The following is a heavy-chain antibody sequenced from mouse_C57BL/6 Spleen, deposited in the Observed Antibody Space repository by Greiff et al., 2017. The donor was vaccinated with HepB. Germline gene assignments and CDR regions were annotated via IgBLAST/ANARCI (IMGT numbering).Heavy chain of an antibody. V-gene: IGHV1-26*01. D-gene: IGHD3-2*02. CDR1: GYTFTDYY. J-gene: IGHJ2*01. CDR2: INPNNGGT. Sequence: VQLQQSGPELVKPGASVKISCKASGYTFTDYYMNWVKQSHGKSLEWIGDINPNNGGTSYNQKFKGKATLTVDKSSSTAYMELRSLTSEDSAVYYCAISSSYVVDYWGQGTTLTVSS. CDR3: AISSSYVVDY.